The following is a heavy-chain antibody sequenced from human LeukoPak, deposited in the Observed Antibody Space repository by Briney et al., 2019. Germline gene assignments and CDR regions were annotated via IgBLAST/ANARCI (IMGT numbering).Heavy chain of an antibody. CDR2: IYYSGST. J-gene: IGHJ4*02. V-gene: IGHV4-39*07. Sequence: SETPSLTCTVSGDSISSSSSYWGWIRQPPGEGLEWIGSIYYSGSTYYNPSLKSRVTISVDTSKNQFSLKLSSVTAADTAVYYCARDYGSGSYTFVDYWGQGTLVTVSS. CDR1: GDSISSSSSY. D-gene: IGHD3-10*01. CDR3: ARDYGSGSYTFVDY.